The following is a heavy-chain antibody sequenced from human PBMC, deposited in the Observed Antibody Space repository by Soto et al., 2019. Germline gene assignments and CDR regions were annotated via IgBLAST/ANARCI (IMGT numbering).Heavy chain of an antibody. CDR2: ITDTGGDT. CDR3: AKDYGDFEFIDY. CDR1: GGSISSNS. J-gene: IGHJ4*02. V-gene: IGHV3-23*01. Sequence: PSETLSLTCVVSGGSISSNSWWSWVRQAPGEGLEWGSTITDTGGDTKYADSVRGRFTMSRDNSKKTLYLQMNSLRVEDTAVYYCAKDYGDFEFIDYWGQGTLVTVSS. D-gene: IGHD4-17*01.